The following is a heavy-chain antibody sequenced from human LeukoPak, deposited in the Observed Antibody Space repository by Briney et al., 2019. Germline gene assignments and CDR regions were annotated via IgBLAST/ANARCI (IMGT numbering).Heavy chain of an antibody. CDR2: INHSGST. V-gene: IGHV4-39*07. Sequence: SETLSLTCTVSGGSISSGGYYWSWIRQPPGKGLEWIGEINHSGSTNYNPSLKSRVTISVDTSKNQFSLKLSSVTAADTAVYYCAITDRYGDAFDIWGQGTMVTVSS. D-gene: IGHD5-24*01. CDR3: AITDRYGDAFDI. CDR1: GGSISSGGYY. J-gene: IGHJ3*02.